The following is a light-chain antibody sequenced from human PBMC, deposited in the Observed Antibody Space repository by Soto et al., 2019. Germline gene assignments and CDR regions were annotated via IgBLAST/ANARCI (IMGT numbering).Light chain of an antibody. CDR3: QQYSSYWT. V-gene: IGKV1-5*01. J-gene: IGKJ1*01. Sequence: DIQMTQSPSTLSASVGDRVTITCRASQSLSGLLAWYQQKPGKAPKLLIYDASSLESGVPSRFSGSGSGTEFTLTISSRQPDDFATYFCQQYSSYWTFGQGTKVEIK. CDR2: DAS. CDR1: QSLSGL.